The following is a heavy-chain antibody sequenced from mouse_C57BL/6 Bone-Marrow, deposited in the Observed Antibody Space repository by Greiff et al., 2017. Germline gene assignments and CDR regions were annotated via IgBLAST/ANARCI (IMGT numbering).Heavy chain of an antibody. D-gene: IGHD2-2*01. CDR3: ARVYYGYDGFAY. CDR1: GYTFTSYT. V-gene: IGHV1-4*01. J-gene: IGHJ3*01. CDR2: INPSRGYT. Sequence: VQLQQSGAELARPGASVKMSCKASGYTFTSYTMHWVKQRPGQGLEWIGYINPSRGYTKYNQKFKDKATLTADKSSSTTYMQLSSLTSEDSAVYYCARVYYGYDGFAYWGQGTLVTVSA.